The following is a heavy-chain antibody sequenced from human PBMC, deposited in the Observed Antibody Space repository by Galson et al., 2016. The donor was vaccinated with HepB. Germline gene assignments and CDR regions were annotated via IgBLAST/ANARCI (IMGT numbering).Heavy chain of an antibody. V-gene: IGHV3-7*03. D-gene: IGHD5-12*01. CDR1: GFTFSTYW. CDR3: VRGSGYIMDY. Sequence: SLRLSCAASGFTFSTYWMHWVRQAPGKGLEWVANIKQDGSEKYYVDSVKGRVTISRDNAKNSLYLQMNSLRAEDTAVYYCVRGSGYIMDYWGQGTLVTVSS. CDR2: IKQDGSEK. J-gene: IGHJ4*02.